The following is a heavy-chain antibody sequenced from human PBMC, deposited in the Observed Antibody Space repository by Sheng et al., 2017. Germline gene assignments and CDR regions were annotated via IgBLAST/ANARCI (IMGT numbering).Heavy chain of an antibody. Sequence: QVQLQESGPGLVKPSQTLSLTCAVSGGSISSGGYSWSWILQPPGKGLEWIGYIYYSGSTYYNPSLKSRVTISVDTSKNQFSLKLSSVTAADTAVYYCARGPGTTFDYWAREPWSPSPQ. CDR3: ARGPGTTFDY. J-gene: IGHJ4*02. CDR2: IYYSGST. V-gene: IGHV4-30-4*07. CDR1: GGSISSGGYS. D-gene: IGHD1-1*01.